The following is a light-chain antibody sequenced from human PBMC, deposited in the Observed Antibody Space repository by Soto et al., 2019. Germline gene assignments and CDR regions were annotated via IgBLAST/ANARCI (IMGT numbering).Light chain of an antibody. J-gene: IGKJ3*01. CDR3: LHDYNYPLT. V-gene: IGKV1-6*01. Sequence: AIQMTQSPSSLSASVGERVTITCRASQGIRNDLGWYQQKPGKAPKLLIYAASSLQSGVPSRFSGSGSATDFTLTISSLQPEDFATYYCLHDYNYPLTFGPGTKVDIK. CDR2: AAS. CDR1: QGIRND.